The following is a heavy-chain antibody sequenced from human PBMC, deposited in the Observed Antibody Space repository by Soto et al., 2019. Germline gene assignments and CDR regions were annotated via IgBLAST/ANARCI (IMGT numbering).Heavy chain of an antibody. V-gene: IGHV4-59*01. CDR3: APGTADPHYSYGMDV. J-gene: IGHJ6*02. Sequence: PSETLSLTCPVSGGSLSSYYWSWIRQPPGKGLEWIGYIYYSGSTNYNPSLKSRVTISVDTSKNKSSLKLSSVPAADTAVYYCAPGTADPHYSYGMDVWGQGTTVTVSS. D-gene: IGHD1-1*01. CDR1: GGSLSSYY. CDR2: IYYSGST.